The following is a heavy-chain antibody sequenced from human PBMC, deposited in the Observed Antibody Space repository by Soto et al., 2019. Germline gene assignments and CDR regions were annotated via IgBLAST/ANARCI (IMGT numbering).Heavy chain of an antibody. V-gene: IGHV4-59*08. D-gene: IGHD6-13*01. Sequence: SETLSLTCTVSGGSISSYYWSWIRQPPGKGLEWIGHIYYSGSTNYNPSLKSRVTISVDTSKNQFSLKLSSVTAADTAVYYCARRYSSSLDVWGQGTTVTVSS. CDR3: ARRYSSSLDV. CDR2: IYYSGST. J-gene: IGHJ6*02. CDR1: GGSISSYY.